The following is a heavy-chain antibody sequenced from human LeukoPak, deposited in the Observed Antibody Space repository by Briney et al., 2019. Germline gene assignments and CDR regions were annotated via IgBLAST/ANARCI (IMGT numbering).Heavy chain of an antibody. J-gene: IGHJ5*02. D-gene: IGHD2-2*01. Sequence: SVKVSFKASGGTFSSYAISWVRQAPGQGLEWMGRIIPILGIANYAQKFQGRVTMTTDTSTSTAYMELRSLRSDDTAVYYCARDELYCSSTSCYLSGWFDPWGQGTLVTVSS. CDR3: ARDELYCSSTSCYLSGWFDP. V-gene: IGHV1-69*04. CDR2: IIPILGIA. CDR1: GGTFSSYA.